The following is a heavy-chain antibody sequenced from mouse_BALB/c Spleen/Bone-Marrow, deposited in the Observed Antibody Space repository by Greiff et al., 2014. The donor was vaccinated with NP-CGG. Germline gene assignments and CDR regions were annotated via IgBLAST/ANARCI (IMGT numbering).Heavy chain of an antibody. CDR2: INPSNGRT. V-gene: IGHV1S81*02. J-gene: IGHJ2*01. CDR1: GYTFTSYW. D-gene: IGHD2-4*01. CDR3: ARERYDYDWKDY. Sequence: VQLQQSGAELVKPGASVKLSCKASGYTFTSYWMHWVKQRSGQGLEWIGEINPSNGRTNYNEKFKSKATLTVDKSSSTAYMQLSSLTSEDSAVYYCARERYDYDWKDYWGQGTTLTVSS.